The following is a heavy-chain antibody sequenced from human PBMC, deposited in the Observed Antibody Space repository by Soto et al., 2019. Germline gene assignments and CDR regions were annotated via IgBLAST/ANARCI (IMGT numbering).Heavy chain of an antibody. CDR1: GFTFSSYG. D-gene: IGHD3-9*01. V-gene: IGHV3-30*18. CDR2: ISYDGSNK. J-gene: IGHJ4*02. CDR3: AKDNKYYDILTGSQYYFDY. Sequence: GGSLRLSCAASGFTFSSYGMHWVRQAPGKGLEWVAVISYDGSNKYYADSVKGRFTISRDNSKNTLYLQMNSLRAEDTAVYYCAKDNKYYDILTGSQYYFDYWGQGTLVTVSS.